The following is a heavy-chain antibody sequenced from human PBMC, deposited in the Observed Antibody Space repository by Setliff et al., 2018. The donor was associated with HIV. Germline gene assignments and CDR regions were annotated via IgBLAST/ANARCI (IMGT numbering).Heavy chain of an antibody. J-gene: IGHJ4*02. CDR3: ARDMGEYSSSAVFDY. V-gene: IGHV1-18*01. D-gene: IGHD6-6*01. Sequence: GASVKVSCKASGYTFTSYGISWVRQAPGQGLEWMGWISAYNGNTNYAQKLQGRVTMTTDTSTSTAYMELRSLRSDDTAVYYCARDMGEYSSSAVFDYWGQGTLVTVSS. CDR2: ISAYNGNT. CDR1: GYTFTSYG.